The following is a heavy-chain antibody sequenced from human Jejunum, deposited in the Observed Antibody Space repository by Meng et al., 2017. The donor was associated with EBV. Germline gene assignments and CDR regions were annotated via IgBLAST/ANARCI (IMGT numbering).Heavy chain of an antibody. D-gene: IGHD1-14*01. CDR2: VNGDESTI. V-gene: IGHV3-74*01. CDR1: GFTFSTSW. J-gene: IGHJ4*02. CDR3: ARAGNYRFDY. Sequence: EVQLVESGGGLVLPWGSLRRSCAASGFTFSTSWLHWVRQAPGRGLVWVSRVNGDESTINYADSVKGRFTISRDNAKNTLYLQMNSLTAEDTATYYCARAGNYRFDYWGQGTLVTVSS.